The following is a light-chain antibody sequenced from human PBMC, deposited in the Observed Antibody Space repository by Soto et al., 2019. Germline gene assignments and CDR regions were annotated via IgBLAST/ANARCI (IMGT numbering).Light chain of an antibody. CDR2: GNS. Sequence: QSPLTHPPSVSRAPGHRFTISCTGSSSKIGAGFDVHWYHQIAGTAPKLLIYGNSNRPSGVPDRFSGSKSGTSASLAINGLQAEDEAHYYCQSYDNSLSGSWVFGGGTKVTVL. V-gene: IGLV1-40*01. CDR1: SSKIGAGFD. CDR3: QSYDNSLSGSWV. J-gene: IGLJ3*02.